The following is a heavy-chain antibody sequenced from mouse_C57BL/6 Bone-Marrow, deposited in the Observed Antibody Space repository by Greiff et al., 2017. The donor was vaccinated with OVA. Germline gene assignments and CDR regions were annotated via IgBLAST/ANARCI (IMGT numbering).Heavy chain of an antibody. CDR3: ARWRNDGYSAWFAY. CDR2: IYPRDGST. D-gene: IGHD2-3*01. CDR1: GYTFTSYD. Sequence: VHLVESGPELVKPGASVKLSCKASGYTFTSYDINWVKQRPGQGLEWIGWIYPRDGSTKYNEKFKGKATLTVDTSSSTAYMELHSLTAEDSAVYFCARWRNDGYSAWFAYWGQGTLVTVSA. V-gene: IGHV1-85*01. J-gene: IGHJ3*01.